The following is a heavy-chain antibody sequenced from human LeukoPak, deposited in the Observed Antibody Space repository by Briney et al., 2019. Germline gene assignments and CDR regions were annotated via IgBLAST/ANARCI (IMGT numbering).Heavy chain of an antibody. Sequence: GGSLRLSCAASGFTFSSYAMSWVRQAPGKGLEWVSSISSSSSYIYYADSVKGRFTISRDNAKNSLYLQMNSLRAEDTAVYYCASWSGYDNNWFDPWGQGTLVTVSS. CDR3: ASWSGYDNNWFDP. CDR1: GFTFSSYA. CDR2: ISSSSSYI. J-gene: IGHJ5*02. D-gene: IGHD5-12*01. V-gene: IGHV3-21*01.